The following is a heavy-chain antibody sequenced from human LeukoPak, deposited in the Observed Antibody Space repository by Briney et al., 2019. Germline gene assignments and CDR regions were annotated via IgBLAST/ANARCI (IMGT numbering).Heavy chain of an antibody. D-gene: IGHD3-10*01. CDR2: ISSSSSYI. CDR3: ARRGGIGETYGLDY. CDR1: GFTFSSYS. J-gene: IGHJ4*02. Sequence: GGSLRLSCAASGFTFSSYSMNWVRQAPGKGLEWVSSISSSSSYIYYADSVKGRFTISRDNAKNSLYLQMNSLRAEDTAVYYCARRGGIGETYGLDYWGQGTLVTVSS. V-gene: IGHV3-21*01.